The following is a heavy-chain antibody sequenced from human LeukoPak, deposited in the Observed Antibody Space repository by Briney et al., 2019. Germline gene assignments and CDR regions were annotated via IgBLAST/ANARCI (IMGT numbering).Heavy chain of an antibody. D-gene: IGHD3-10*01. J-gene: IGHJ3*02. V-gene: IGHV4-34*01. CDR1: GFSFSIHD. Sequence: PGGSLRLSCAASGFSFSIHDMTWVRQPPGKGLEWIGEINHSGSTNYNPSLKSRVTISVDTSKNQFSLKLSSVTAADTAVYYCARRSSEYYYGSGSYYLEDAFDIWGQGTMVTVSS. CDR3: ARRSSEYYYGSGSYYLEDAFDI. CDR2: INHSGST.